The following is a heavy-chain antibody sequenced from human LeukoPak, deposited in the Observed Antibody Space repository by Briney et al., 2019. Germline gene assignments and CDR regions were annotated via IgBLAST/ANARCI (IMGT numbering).Heavy chain of an antibody. CDR2: INPHSGGT. J-gene: IGHJ4*02. V-gene: IGHV1-2*06. D-gene: IGHD5-18*01. CDR3: ASGHNVDTSMVAD. CDR1: GYTFIGYY. Sequence: ASVKVSCKASGYTFIGYYMHWVRQAPGQGLQWMGRINPHSGGTNYAQKFQGRVTMTRDTSISTAYMKLSSLRSDDTAVYYCASGHNVDTSMVADWGQGTLVTVSS.